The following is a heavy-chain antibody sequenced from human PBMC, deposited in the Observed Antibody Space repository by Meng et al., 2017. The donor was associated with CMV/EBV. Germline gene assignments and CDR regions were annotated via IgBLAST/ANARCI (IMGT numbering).Heavy chain of an antibody. V-gene: IGHV3-30-3*01. Sequence: GESLKISCAASGFSFRTYAMHWVRQAPGEGLEWVAVISYDGSNIYHADPVKGRFTISRDNSKNTLYPQMNGLRPEDTAIYYCAREQQQVVDYWGQGTLVTVSS. D-gene: IGHD6-13*01. CDR2: ISYDGSNI. CDR3: AREQQQVVDY. CDR1: GFSFRTYA. J-gene: IGHJ4*02.